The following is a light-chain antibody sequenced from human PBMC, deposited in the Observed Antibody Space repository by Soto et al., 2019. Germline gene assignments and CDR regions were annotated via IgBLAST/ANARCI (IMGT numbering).Light chain of an antibody. CDR3: QQYGSSPPT. CDR1: QSVSSSY. Sequence: EIVLTQSPGTLSLSPGERATLSCRASQSVSSSYLAWYQHKPGQAPRLLIYGASSRATGIPDRFSGSGSGTDVTLTISRLEPVDFEVYYWQQYGSSPPTLGQGTKLEIK. CDR2: GAS. V-gene: IGKV3-20*01. J-gene: IGKJ2*01.